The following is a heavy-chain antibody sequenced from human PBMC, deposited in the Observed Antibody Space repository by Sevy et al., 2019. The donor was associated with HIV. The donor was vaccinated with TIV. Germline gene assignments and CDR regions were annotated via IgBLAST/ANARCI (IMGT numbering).Heavy chain of an antibody. V-gene: IGHV4-38-2*02. CDR1: GYSISSAYS. J-gene: IGHJ3*02. CDR3: SSFGRLIIINDDTFEI. CDR2: IYHDGRT. Sequence: SETLSLTCTVSGYSISSAYSWGWIRQPPGKGLEWIANIYHDGRTYYNPSLNSRVTISIDTSKNQFSLKLGSVTVADTAVYYCSSFGRLIIINDDTFEIWGQGTMVTVSS. D-gene: IGHD3-9*01.